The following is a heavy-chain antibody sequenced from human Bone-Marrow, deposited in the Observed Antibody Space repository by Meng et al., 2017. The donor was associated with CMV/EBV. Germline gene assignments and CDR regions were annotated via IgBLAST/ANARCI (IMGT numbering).Heavy chain of an antibody. J-gene: IGHJ6*02. V-gene: IGHV3-48*03. D-gene: IGHD1-14*01. CDR1: GFTFSSYE. CDR3: ARIRTARFDYYYYGMDV. Sequence: GESLKISCAASGFTFSSYEMNWVRQAPGKGLEWVSYISSSGSTIYYADSVKGRFTISRDNAKNSLYLQMNSLRAEDTAVYYCARIRTARFDYYYYGMDVWGQGTTVTVSS. CDR2: ISSSGSTI.